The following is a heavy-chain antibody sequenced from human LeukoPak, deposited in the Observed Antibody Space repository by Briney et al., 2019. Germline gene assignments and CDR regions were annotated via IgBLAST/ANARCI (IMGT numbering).Heavy chain of an antibody. Sequence: SETLSLTCTVSGGSIRGSASYWGWIRQPPGKGLGWIGSVYDTGSTYCNPSLKSRVTISVDTSKNQFSLNLSSLTAADTAVYYCARHLHNYYGSGSYFDYWGQGTLVTVSS. CDR1: GGSIRGSASY. D-gene: IGHD3-10*01. CDR3: ARHLHNYYGSGSYFDY. V-gene: IGHV4-39*01. J-gene: IGHJ4*02. CDR2: VYDTGST.